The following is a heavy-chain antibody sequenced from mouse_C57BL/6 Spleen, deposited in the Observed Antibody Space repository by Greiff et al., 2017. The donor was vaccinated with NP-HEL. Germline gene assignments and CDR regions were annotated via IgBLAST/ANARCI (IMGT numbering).Heavy chain of an antibody. CDR3: AREALGRGWYFDV. CDR1: GYSITSGYY. D-gene: IGHD4-1*01. Sequence: DVKLQESGPGLVKPSQSLSLTCSVTGYSITSGYYWNWIRQFPGNKLEWMGYISYDGSNNYNPSLKNRISITRDTSKNQFFLKLNSVTTEDTATYYCAREALGRGWYFDVWGTGTTVTVSS. J-gene: IGHJ1*03. CDR2: ISYDGSN. V-gene: IGHV3-6*01.